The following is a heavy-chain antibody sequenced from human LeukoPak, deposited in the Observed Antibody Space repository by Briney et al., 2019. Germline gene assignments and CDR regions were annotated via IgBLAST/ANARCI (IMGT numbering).Heavy chain of an antibody. D-gene: IGHD6-13*01. J-gene: IGHJ4*02. CDR1: GYTLTELS. CDR3: ATVRGPLYSSSWWYE. Sequence: GASVKVSCKVSGYTLTELSMHWVRQAPGKGLEWMGGFDPEDGETIYAQKFQGRVTMTEDTSTDTAYMELSGLRSEDTAVYYCATVRGPLYSSSWWYEWGQGTLVTVSS. V-gene: IGHV1-24*01. CDR2: FDPEDGET.